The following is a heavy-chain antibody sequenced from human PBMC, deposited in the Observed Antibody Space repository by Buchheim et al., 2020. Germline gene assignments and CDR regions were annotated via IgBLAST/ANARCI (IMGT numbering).Heavy chain of an antibody. CDR2: IYYSGST. J-gene: IGHJ5*02. CDR3: ASTMKEWYYYDSSGYSLNWFDP. D-gene: IGHD3-22*01. Sequence: QVQLQESGPGLVKPSQTLSLTCTVSGGSISSGGYYWSWIRQHPGKGLEWIGYIYYSGSTYYNPSLKSRVTISVDTSKNQFSLKLSSVTAADTAVYYCASTMKEWYYYDSSGYSLNWFDPWGQGTL. CDR1: GGSISSGGYY. V-gene: IGHV4-31*03.